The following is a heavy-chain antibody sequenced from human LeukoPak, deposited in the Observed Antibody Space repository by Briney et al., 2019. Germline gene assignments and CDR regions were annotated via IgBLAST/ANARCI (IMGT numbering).Heavy chain of an antibody. CDR2: INPNSGGT. Sequence: ASVKVSCKASGYTFTCYYMHWVRQAPGQGLEWMGWINPNSGGTNYAQKFQGRVTMTRDTSISTAYMELSRLRSDDTAVYYCARRTPYSSSYIGIWGQGTLVTVSS. D-gene: IGHD6-13*01. CDR1: GYTFTCYY. V-gene: IGHV1-2*02. J-gene: IGHJ4*02. CDR3: ARRTPYSSSYIGI.